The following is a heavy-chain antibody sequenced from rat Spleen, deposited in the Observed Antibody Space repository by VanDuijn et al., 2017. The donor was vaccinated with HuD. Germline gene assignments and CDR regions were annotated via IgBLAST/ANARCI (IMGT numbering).Heavy chain of an antibody. CDR2: ISYDGSST. J-gene: IGHJ2*01. CDR3: ARGNFLDYYFDY. CDR1: GFTFSNYG. V-gene: IGHV5-29*01. Sequence: EVQLVESGGGLVQPGRSLKLSCVASGFTFSNYGMAWVRQAPTKGLEWVATISYDGSSTYYRDSVKGRFTISRDNAKNTQYLQMDSLRSEDTATYYCARGNFLDYYFDYWGQGVMVTGSS.